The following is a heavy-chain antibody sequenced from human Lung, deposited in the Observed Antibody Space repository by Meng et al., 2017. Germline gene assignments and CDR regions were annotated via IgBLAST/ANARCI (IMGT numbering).Heavy chain of an antibody. CDR1: GFTFSTYS. Sequence: EVKRVESGGGRVKPGGDRRLACAASGFTFSTYSMNWVRQAPGKGLEWVSSINSGSNYIYYAHSVKGRFTISRDSAKNSVYLQMNSLRAEDTAVYYCARGVDITVTKYHFDYWGQGILVTVSS. J-gene: IGHJ4*02. CDR3: ARGVDITVTKYHFDY. V-gene: IGHV3-21*01. D-gene: IGHD4-17*01. CDR2: INSGSNYI.